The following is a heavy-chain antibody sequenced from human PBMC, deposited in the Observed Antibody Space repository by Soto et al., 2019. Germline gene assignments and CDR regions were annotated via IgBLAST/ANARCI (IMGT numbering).Heavy chain of an antibody. D-gene: IGHD2-2*02. J-gene: IGHJ5*02. Sequence: QMQLVQSGAEVKKPGASVRVSCKASGFRFTYYGITWVRQAPGQGREWMGWISAHNGNTNYAQKLEGRVTMTTDTSTSTAYMELRSLRSDDTAVYYCARSYCSTSTCYSYWLDPWGQGTLVTVSS. CDR2: ISAHNGNT. CDR1: GFRFTYYG. CDR3: ARSYCSTSTCYSYWLDP. V-gene: IGHV1-18*04.